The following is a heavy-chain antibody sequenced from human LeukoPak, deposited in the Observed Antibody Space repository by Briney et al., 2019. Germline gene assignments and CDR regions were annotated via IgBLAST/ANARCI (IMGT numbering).Heavy chain of an antibody. V-gene: IGHV4-31*03. CDR3: ARWYSGSYRIDY. CDR2: ISYAGST. J-gene: IGHJ4*02. Sequence: SETLSLICTVSGGSISSGGYSWSWIRQHPGKGLEWIGYISYAGSTSYNPSLKSRVTISVDTSKNHFSLKLSSVTAADTAVYYCARWYSGSYRIDYWGQGILVTVSS. D-gene: IGHD1-26*01. CDR1: GGSISSGGYS.